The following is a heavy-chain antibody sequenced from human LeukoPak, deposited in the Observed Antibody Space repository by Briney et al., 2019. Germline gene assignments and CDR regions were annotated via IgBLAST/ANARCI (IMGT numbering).Heavy chain of an antibody. CDR2: ISSSGSTI. J-gene: IGHJ4*02. D-gene: IGHD2-21*02. V-gene: IGHV3-48*03. CDR3: ARGKLAYCGGDCYPPFDY. CDR1: GFTFSSYE. Sequence: PGGSLRLSCEVSGFTFSSYEMNWVRQAPGKGLEWVSYISSSGSTIYYADSVKGRFTISRDNAKNSLYLQMNSLRAEDTAVYYCARGKLAYCGGDCYPPFDYWGQGTLVTVSS.